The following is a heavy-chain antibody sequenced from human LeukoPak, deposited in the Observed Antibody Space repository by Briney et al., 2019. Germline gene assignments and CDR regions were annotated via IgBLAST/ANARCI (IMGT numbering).Heavy chain of an antibody. J-gene: IGHJ4*02. CDR3: ARGLHSRLYDSSGYYPY. CDR1: GFIFSSYS. CDR2: ISSGSSTI. V-gene: IGHV3-48*01. D-gene: IGHD3-22*01. Sequence: GGPLRLSCAASGFIFSSYSMNWVRQAPGKGLEWVSYISSGSSTIYYADSVKGRFTVSRDNAKNSLYLQMKSLRAEDTAIYYCARGLHSRLYDSSGYYPYWGQGTLVTVSS.